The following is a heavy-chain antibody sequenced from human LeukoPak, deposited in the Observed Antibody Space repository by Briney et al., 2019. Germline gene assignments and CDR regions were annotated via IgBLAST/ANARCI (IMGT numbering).Heavy chain of an antibody. J-gene: IGHJ4*02. CDR3: ARDREWGPEDYYDG. CDR1: GYTFTSYY. Sequence: GASVKVSGKASGYTFTSYYIHWVRQAPGQGLEWMGIINPGGGSTSYAQKFQGRVTMTRDTSTSTVYMELSSLRSEDTAVYYCARDREWGPEDYYDGWGQGTLVTVSS. V-gene: IGHV1-46*01. CDR2: INPGGGST. D-gene: IGHD3-22*01.